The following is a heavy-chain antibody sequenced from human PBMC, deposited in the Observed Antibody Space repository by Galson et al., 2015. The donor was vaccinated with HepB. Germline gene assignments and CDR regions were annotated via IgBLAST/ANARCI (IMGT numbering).Heavy chain of an antibody. CDR2: IYPGDSDS. D-gene: IGHD2/OR15-2a*01. CDR3: ARRSSKAFDI. Sequence: QSGAEVKEPGESLKISCKGSGYSFTNYWIDWVRQMPGKGLEWMGIIYPGDSDSIYSPSFQGQVTISADKSINTAYLQWSSLKASDTAIYYCARRSSKAFDIWGQGTMVTVSS. CDR1: GYSFTNYW. V-gene: IGHV5-51*01. J-gene: IGHJ3*02.